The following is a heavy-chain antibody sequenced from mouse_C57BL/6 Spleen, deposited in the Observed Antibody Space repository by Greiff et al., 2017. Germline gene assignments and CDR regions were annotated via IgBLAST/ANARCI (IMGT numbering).Heavy chain of an antibody. Sequence: QVQLQQPGAELVKPGASVKLSCKASGYTFTSYWMQWVTQRPGQGLEWIGEIDPSDSYTNYNQKFKGKATLTVDTSSSTAYMQLSSLTSEDSAVYYCAITHYYAMDYWGQGTSVTVSS. CDR1: GYTFTSYW. CDR3: AITHYYAMDY. D-gene: IGHD1-3*01. V-gene: IGHV1-50*01. CDR2: IDPSDSYT. J-gene: IGHJ4*01.